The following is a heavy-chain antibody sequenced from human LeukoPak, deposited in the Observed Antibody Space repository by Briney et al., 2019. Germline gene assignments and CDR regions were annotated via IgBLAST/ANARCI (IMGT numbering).Heavy chain of an antibody. CDR3: ARIWAAVVIDYWYFDL. CDR2: INPNSGGT. J-gene: IGHJ2*01. V-gene: IGHV1-2*02. Sequence: ASVKVSCKASGYTFTAYYMHWVRQAPGQGPEWMGWINPNSGGTNYAQKFQGRVTMTRDTSISTAYMELSSLRSDDTAVYYCARIWAAVVIDYWYFDLWGRGTLVTVSS. D-gene: IGHD4-23*01. CDR1: GYTFTAYY.